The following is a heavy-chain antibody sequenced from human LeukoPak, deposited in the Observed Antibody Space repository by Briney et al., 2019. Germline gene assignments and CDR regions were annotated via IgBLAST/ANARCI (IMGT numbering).Heavy chain of an antibody. D-gene: IGHD6-13*01. CDR1: GGSISSYY. CDR3: ARPLIAAAGVAFDP. CDR2: IYYSGST. V-gene: IGHV4-59*08. J-gene: IGHJ5*02. Sequence: PSETLSLTCTVSGGSISSYYWSWIRQPPGKGLEWIGYIYYSGSTNYNPSLKSRVTISVDTSKNQFSLKLSSVTAADTAVYYCARPLIAAAGVAFDPWGQGTLVTVSS.